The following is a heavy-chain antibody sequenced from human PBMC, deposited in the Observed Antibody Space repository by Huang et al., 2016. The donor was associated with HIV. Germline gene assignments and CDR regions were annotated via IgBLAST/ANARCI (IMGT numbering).Heavy chain of an antibody. D-gene: IGHD2-2*01. CDR3: ARHMDCSSSSCLAGGHERGPFDM. CDR2: IYYSGST. J-gene: IGHJ3*02. V-gene: IGHV4-39*01. Sequence: QLQLQESGPGLVKPSETLSLTCSVSGGSISSSSYYWGWIRPPPGKGLEWIGSIYYSGSTFYNPALKRRGTISGDTSKNQFSLRLSSVTAADTSVYYCARHMDCSSSSCLAGGHERGPFDMWGQGTMVTVSS. CDR1: GGSISSSSYY.